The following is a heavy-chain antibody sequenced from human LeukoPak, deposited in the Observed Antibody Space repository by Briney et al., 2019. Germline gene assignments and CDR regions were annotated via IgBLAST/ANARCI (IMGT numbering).Heavy chain of an antibody. V-gene: IGHV4-4*02. CDR2: IYNSGST. Sequence: SETLSLTCAVSGGSISSNNWWSWVRQPPGKGLEWIGEIYNSGSTNYTPSLKSRVTISVDKSKNQFSLRLSSVTAADTAVYYCARSGNSWYFDLWGRGTLVTVSS. D-gene: IGHD4-23*01. CDR1: GGSISSNNW. J-gene: IGHJ2*01. CDR3: ARSGNSWYFDL.